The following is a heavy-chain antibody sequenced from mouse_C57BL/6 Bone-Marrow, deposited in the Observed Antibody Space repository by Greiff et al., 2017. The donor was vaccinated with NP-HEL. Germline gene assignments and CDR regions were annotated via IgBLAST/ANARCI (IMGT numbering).Heavy chain of an antibody. D-gene: IGHD1-1*01. CDR1: GFNINDYY. J-gene: IGHJ2*01. CDR2: IDPEDGDT. Sequence: DVHLVESGAELVRPGASVKLSCTASGFNINDYYMHWVKQRPEQGLEWIGRIDPEDGDTEYAPKFQGKATMTADTSSNTAYLQLSSLTSEDTAVYYCTGIPTVVAEPNFDYWGQGTTLTVSS. CDR3: TGIPTVVAEPNFDY. V-gene: IGHV14-1*01.